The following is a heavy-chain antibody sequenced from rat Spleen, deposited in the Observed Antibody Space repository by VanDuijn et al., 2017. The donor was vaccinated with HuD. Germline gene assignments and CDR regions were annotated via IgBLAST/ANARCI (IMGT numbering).Heavy chain of an antibody. CDR3: ARDYGGYSDWFAY. CDR2: ISYDGSTT. D-gene: IGHD1-11*01. Sequence: EVQLVESGGGLVQPGNSLKLSCAASGFTFSDHYMAWVRQAPTKGLEWVASISYDGSTTYYRDSVKGRFTISRDNAKSTLYLQMDSLRSEDTATYYCARDYGGYSDWFAYWGQGTLVTVSS. CDR1: GFTFSDHY. V-gene: IGHV5-20*01. J-gene: IGHJ3*01.